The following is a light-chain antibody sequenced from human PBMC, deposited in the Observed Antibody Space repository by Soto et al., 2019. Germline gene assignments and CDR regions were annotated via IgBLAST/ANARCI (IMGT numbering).Light chain of an antibody. V-gene: IGLV1-40*01. J-gene: IGLJ1*01. CDR2: GTS. Sequence: QSVLTQPPSVSGAPGQRVTISCTGSSSNIGAGYDVHWYQQLPGTAPKLLIYGTSNRPSGVADRFSGSKSGTSASLAITGLQADDEADYYCQSYDSSVYVFRTGTKLTVL. CDR1: SSNIGAGYD. CDR3: QSYDSSVYV.